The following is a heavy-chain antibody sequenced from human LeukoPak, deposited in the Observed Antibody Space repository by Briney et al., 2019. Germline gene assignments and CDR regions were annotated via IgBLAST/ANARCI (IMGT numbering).Heavy chain of an antibody. CDR1: GGSISSSSYY. Sequence: PSETLSLTCTVSGGSISSSSYYWGWIRQPPGKGLEWIGSIYYSGSTYYNPSLKSRVTISVDTSKNQFSLKLSSVTAADTAVYYCAREYGSGWTYYFDYWGQGTLVTVSS. D-gene: IGHD6-19*01. CDR2: IYYSGST. V-gene: IGHV4-39*07. CDR3: AREYGSGWTYYFDY. J-gene: IGHJ4*02.